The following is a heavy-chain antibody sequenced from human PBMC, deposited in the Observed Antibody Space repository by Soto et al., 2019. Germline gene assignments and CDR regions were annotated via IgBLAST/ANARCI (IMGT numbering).Heavy chain of an antibody. V-gene: IGHV4-4*02. CDR3: ARVRQGCSANNCYFDP. D-gene: IGHD1-1*01. J-gene: IGHJ5*01. Sequence: QVHLQESGPGLVAPSGTLSLTCTLSGGSVRAPDWWNWVRQSPDKGLAWIAEVHISGHSNYNPSLRSRVSVSIDSSKNPFYLNLNSVTAADTAIYYCARVRQGCSANNCYFDPWGQGTQVTISS. CDR1: GGSVRAPDW. CDR2: VHISGHS.